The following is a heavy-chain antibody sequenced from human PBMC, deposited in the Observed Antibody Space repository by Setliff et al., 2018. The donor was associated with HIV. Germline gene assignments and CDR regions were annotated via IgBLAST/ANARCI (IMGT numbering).Heavy chain of an antibody. J-gene: IGHJ6*02. CDR2: IHTNTGDP. Sequence: ASVKVSCKASGYTFTSYAVNWVRQAPGQGLEWVGWIHTNTGDPTYAQGFTGRFVFSFDTPVSTAYLQISSLKAEDTAVYYCAARGEQLYYYGMDVWGQGTTVTVSS. V-gene: IGHV7-4-1*02. D-gene: IGHD1-26*01. CDR1: GYTFTSYA. CDR3: AARGEQLYYYGMDV.